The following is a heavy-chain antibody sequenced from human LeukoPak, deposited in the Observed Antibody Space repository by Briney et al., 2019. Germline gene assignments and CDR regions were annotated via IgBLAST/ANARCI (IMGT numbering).Heavy chain of an antibody. CDR1: GFIFDDFA. J-gene: IGHJ4*02. V-gene: IGHV3-9*03. CDR3: AKDVAVAGTSDHFDF. D-gene: IGHD6-13*01. CDR2: ISWNSGTI. Sequence: GGSLRLSCAASGFIFDDFAMHWVRQAPGKGLEWVSGISWNSGTIGYVDSVKGRFTISRDNAKNSLHLQMNSLRPEDMGMYYCAKDVAVAGTSDHFDFWGRGTLVTVSS.